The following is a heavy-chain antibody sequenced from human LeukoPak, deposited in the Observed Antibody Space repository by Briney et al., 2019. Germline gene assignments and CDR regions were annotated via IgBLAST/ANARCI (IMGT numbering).Heavy chain of an antibody. Sequence: PGGSLRLSCAASGFTFSSYAMSWVRQAPGKGLEWVSVISGSGGSTYYADSVEGRFTISRDNSKNTLYLQMNSLRAEDTALYYCAKDWRRCSGGSCFDYWGQGTLVTVSS. J-gene: IGHJ4*02. CDR3: AKDWRRCSGGSCFDY. D-gene: IGHD2-15*01. CDR1: GFTFSSYA. CDR2: ISGSGGST. V-gene: IGHV3-23*01.